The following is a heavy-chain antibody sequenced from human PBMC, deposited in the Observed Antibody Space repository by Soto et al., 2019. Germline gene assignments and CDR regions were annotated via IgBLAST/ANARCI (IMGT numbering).Heavy chain of an antibody. CDR3: ALRSGSGSYTY. D-gene: IGHD3-10*01. CDR2: IIPSLGIA. Sequence: SVKVSCKASGGTFSSYTISWVRQAPGQGLEWMGRIIPSLGIANYAQKFQGRVTITADKSTSTAYMELSSLRSEDTAVYYCALRSGSGSYTYWGQGTLVTVSS. CDR1: GGTFSSYT. J-gene: IGHJ4*02. V-gene: IGHV1-69*02.